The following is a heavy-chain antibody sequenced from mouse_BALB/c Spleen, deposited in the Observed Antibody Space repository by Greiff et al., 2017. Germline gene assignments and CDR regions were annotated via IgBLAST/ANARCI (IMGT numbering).Heavy chain of an antibody. CDR2: INPGSGGT. D-gene: IGHD2-4*01. CDR1: GYAFTNYL. CDR3: ARAYDYDFAMDY. J-gene: IGHJ4*01. V-gene: IGHV1-54*03. Sequence: QVQLQQSGAELVRPGTSVKVSCKASGYAFTNYLIEWVKQRPGQGLEWIGVINPGSGGTNYNEKFKGKATLTADKSSSTAYMQLSSLTSDDSAVYFSARAYDYDFAMDYWGQGTSVTVSA.